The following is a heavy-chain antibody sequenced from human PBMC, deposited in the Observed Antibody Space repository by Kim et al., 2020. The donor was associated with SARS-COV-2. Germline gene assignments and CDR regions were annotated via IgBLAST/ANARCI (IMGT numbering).Heavy chain of an antibody. CDR1: GGSISSSSYY. V-gene: IGHV4-39*01. CDR2: IYYSGST. Sequence: SETLSLTCTVSGGSISSSSYYWGWIRQPPGKGLEWIGSIYYSGSTYYNPSLKSRVTISVDTSKNQFSLKLSSVTAADTAVYYCASPPYGGGDCYSLPHYWGQGTLVTVSS. CDR3: ASPPYGGGDCYSLPHY. D-gene: IGHD2-21*02. J-gene: IGHJ4*02.